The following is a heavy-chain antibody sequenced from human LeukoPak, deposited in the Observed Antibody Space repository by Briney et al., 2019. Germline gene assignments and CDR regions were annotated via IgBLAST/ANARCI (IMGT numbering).Heavy chain of an antibody. CDR1: AFTFSSYA. J-gene: IGHJ4*02. V-gene: IGHV3-23*01. D-gene: IGHD6-6*01. CDR2: ISGSGGST. Sequence: GGSLRLSCAASAFTFSSYAMSWVRQAPGKGLEWVSAISGSGGSTYYADSGKGQSPISRDNSTNTLYLQMNSLRAEDTAVYYCAKRWHSSSYYVYWGQGNLVTASS. CDR3: AKRWHSSSYYVY.